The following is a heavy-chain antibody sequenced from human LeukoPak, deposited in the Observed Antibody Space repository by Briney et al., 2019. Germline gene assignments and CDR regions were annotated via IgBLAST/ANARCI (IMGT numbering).Heavy chain of an antibody. CDR2: IYTSGST. J-gene: IGHJ5*02. V-gene: IGHV4-61*02. D-gene: IGHD3-10*01. CDR3: ARDRGYGSGSYSWFDP. Sequence: PSQTLSLTCTVSGGSTSSGSYYWSWIRQPAGKGLEWIGRIYTSGSTNYNPSLKSRVTISVDTSKNQFSLKLSSVTAADTAVYYCARDRGYGSGSYSWFDPWGQGTLVTVSS. CDR1: GGSTSSGSYY.